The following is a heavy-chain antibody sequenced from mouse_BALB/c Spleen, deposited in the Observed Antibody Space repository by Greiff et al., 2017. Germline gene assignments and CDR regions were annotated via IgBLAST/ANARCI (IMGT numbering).Heavy chain of an antibody. J-gene: IGHJ4*01. V-gene: IGHV1-39*01. Sequence: EVQLQQTGPELVKPGASVKISCKASGYSFTDYIMLWVKQSHGKSLEWIGNINPYYGSTSYNLKFKGKATLTVDKSSSTAYMQLNSLTSEDSAVYYCARSDVWELRDYYAMDYWGQGTSVTVSS. CDR1: GYSFTDYI. D-gene: IGHD2-10*02. CDR2: INPYYGST. CDR3: ARSDVWELRDYYAMDY.